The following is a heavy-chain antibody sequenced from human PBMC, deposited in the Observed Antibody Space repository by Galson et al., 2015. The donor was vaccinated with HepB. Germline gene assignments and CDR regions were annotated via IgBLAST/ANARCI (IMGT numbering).Heavy chain of an antibody. CDR1: GFTFSSYA. J-gene: IGHJ6*02. Sequence: SLRLSCAASGFTFSSYAMHWVRQAPGKGLEWVAVISYDGSNKYYADSVKGRFTISRDNSKNTLYLQMNSLRAEDTAVYYCARDVMVRGVIRAFEDVWGQGTTVTVSS. D-gene: IGHD3-10*01. CDR2: ISYDGSNK. V-gene: IGHV3-30*04. CDR3: ARDVMVRGVIRAFEDV.